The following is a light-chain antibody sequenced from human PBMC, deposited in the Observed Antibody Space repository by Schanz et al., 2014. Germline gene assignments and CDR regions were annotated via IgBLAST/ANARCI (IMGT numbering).Light chain of an antibody. CDR3: SSYAGSNFVV. Sequence: QSALTQPRSVSGSPGQSVTISCTGTSSDIGAYNYVSWYQQHPYRAPKLIIYDVHNRPSGISNRFSGSKSGNTASLTVSGLQAEDEADYYCSSYAGSNFVVFGGGTKLTVL. CDR1: SSDIGAYNY. V-gene: IGLV2-11*01. J-gene: IGLJ2*01. CDR2: DVH.